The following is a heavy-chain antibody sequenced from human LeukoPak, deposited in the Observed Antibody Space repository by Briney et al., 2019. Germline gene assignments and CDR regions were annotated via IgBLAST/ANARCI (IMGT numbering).Heavy chain of an antibody. J-gene: IGHJ4*02. CDR1: GFTFDDYY. CDR2: ISSGSGSTI. CDR3: ARAKPLDY. V-gene: IGHV3-11*01. Sequence: GGSLRLSCAASGFTFDDYYMSWIRQAPGKGLEWLSYISSGSGSTIYYADSVKGRITISRDSAKNSLYLQLNSLRAEDTAVYYCARAKPLDYWGQETLVTVSS.